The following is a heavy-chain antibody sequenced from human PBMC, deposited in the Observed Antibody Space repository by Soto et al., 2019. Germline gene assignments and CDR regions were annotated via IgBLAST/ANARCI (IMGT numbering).Heavy chain of an antibody. J-gene: IGHJ4*02. CDR3: AGDSTWVGFQSD. CDR1: GASISTYC. Sequence: QVQLQEAGPGLVKPSETLSLTCTVSGASISTYCWSWIRQPPGKGLEWIGYIHTSGTTTYNPSLKGXLTMPVDTSNNHFSLRLISVTAADTAIYYCAGDSTWVGFQSDWGQGTLVTVSS. V-gene: IGHV4-4*08. D-gene: IGHD3-10*01. CDR2: IHTSGTT.